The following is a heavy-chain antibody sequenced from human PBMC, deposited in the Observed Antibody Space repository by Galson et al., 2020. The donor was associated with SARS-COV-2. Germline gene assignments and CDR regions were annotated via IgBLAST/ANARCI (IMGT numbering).Heavy chain of an antibody. CDR1: GGSISSGGYY. V-gene: IGHV4-31*03. Sequence: SETLSLTCTVSGGSISSGGYYWSWIRQHPGKGLEWIGYIYYSGSTYYNPSLKSRVTISVDTSKNQFSLKLSSVTAADTAVYYCARGGHDYYGSGKYDNYYYYGMDVWGQGTTVTVSS. CDR2: IYYSGST. J-gene: IGHJ6*02. CDR3: ARGGHDYYGSGKYDNYYYYGMDV. D-gene: IGHD3-10*01.